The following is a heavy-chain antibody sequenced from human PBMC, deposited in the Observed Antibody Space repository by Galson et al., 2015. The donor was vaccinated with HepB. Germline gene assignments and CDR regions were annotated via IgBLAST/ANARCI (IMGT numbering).Heavy chain of an antibody. CDR3: ASRERGYREGRVGY. CDR2: IYYSGST. CDR1: GGSISSGDYY. J-gene: IGHJ4*02. V-gene: IGHV4-30-4*01. D-gene: IGHD5-12*01. Sequence: TLSLTCTVSGGSISSGDYYWSWIRQPPGKGLERIGYIYYSGSTYYNPSLKSRVTISVDTSKNQFSLKLSSVTAADTAVYYCASRERGYREGRVGYWGQGTLVTVSS.